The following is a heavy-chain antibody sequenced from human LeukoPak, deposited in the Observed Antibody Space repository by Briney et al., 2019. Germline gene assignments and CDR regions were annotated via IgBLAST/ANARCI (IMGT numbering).Heavy chain of an antibody. CDR1: GGSFTGYY. D-gene: IGHD4-17*01. CDR3: ASTQMRTVTTLFPSSGAPVDY. Sequence: SETLSLTCAVYGGSFTGYYCTWIRQPPGKGLEWIGEIIHTGSTIYNPSLKSRVTISVDRSNNQFSLSLSSVTAADTAVYYCASTQMRTVTTLFPSSGAPVDYWGQGTLVTVSS. V-gene: IGHV4-34*12. CDR2: IIHTGST. J-gene: IGHJ4*02.